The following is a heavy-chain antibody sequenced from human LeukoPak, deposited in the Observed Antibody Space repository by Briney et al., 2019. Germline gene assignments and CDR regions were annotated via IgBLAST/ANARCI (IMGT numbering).Heavy chain of an antibody. V-gene: IGHV4-30-2*01. CDR3: ARDRQQWLLSVFDY. Sequence: SQTLSLTCTVSGGSISSGGYYWSWIRQPPGKGLEWIGYIYHSGSTYYNPSLKSRVTISVDRSKNQFSLKLSSVTAADTAVYYCARDRQQWLLSVFDYWGQGTLVTVSS. CDR1: GGSISSGGYY. CDR2: IYHSGST. D-gene: IGHD6-19*01. J-gene: IGHJ4*02.